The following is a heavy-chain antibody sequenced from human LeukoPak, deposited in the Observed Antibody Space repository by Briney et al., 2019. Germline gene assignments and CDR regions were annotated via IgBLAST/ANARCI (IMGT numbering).Heavy chain of an antibody. V-gene: IGHV1-2*02. CDR2: INLNSGGT. D-gene: IGHD1-26*01. CDR1: GYTFTGYY. J-gene: IGHJ4*02. CDR3: ASGRARDFDY. Sequence: ASVKVSCKASGYTFTGYYMDWVRQAPGQGLGWMGWINLNSGGTNYAQKFQGRVTMTRDTSISTVHMELSRLRSDDTAVYYCASGRARDFDYWGQGTLVTVSS.